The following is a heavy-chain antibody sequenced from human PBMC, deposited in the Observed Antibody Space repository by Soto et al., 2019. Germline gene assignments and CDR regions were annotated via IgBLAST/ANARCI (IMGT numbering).Heavy chain of an antibody. CDR1: GGSISSYY. Sequence: QVQLQESGPGLVKPSETLSLTCTVSGGSISSYYWSWIRQPPGKGLESIGYIYYSGGTNYNPSLKSRVTISIATSKNQFSLNLRSVTAADTAVYYCARDCSGGTCYIPGLGQIDDFDVWGQGTMVTVSS. CDR3: ARDCSGGTCYIPGLGQIDDFDV. CDR2: IYYSGGT. V-gene: IGHV4-59*01. D-gene: IGHD2-15*01. J-gene: IGHJ3*01.